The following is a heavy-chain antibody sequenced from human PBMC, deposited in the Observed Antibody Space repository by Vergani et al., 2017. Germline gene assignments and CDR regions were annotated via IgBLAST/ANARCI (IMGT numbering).Heavy chain of an antibody. V-gene: IGHV1-69*01. CDR1: GGTFSSYA. Sequence: QVQLVQSGAEAKKPGSSVKVSCKASGGTFSSYAISWVRQAPGQGLEWMGGIIPIFGTANYAQKFQGRVTITADESTSTAYMELSSLRSEDTAVYYCASGAPPYSGSYYRPPSADYWGQGTLVTVSS. CDR2: IIPIFGTA. D-gene: IGHD1-26*01. CDR3: ASGAPPYSGSYYRPPSADY. J-gene: IGHJ4*02.